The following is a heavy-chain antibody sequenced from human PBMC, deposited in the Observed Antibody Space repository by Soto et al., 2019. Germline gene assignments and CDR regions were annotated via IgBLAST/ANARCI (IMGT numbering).Heavy chain of an antibody. CDR1: GFTFDDYA. CDR3: AKDIGSGHMGGFDY. J-gene: IGHJ4*02. V-gene: IGHV3-43D*04. D-gene: IGHD2-15*01. CDR2: ISWDGGST. Sequence: EVQLVESGGVVVQPGGSLRLSCAASGFTFDDYAMHWVRQAPGKGLEWVSLISWDGGSTYYADSVKGRFTISRDNSKNSLYLQMNSLRAEDTALYYCAKDIGSGHMGGFDYWGQGTLVTVSS.